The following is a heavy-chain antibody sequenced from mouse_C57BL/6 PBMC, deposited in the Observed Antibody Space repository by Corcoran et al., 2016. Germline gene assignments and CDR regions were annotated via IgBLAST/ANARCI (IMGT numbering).Heavy chain of an antibody. CDR3: SSRRDYDYDGDAMDY. V-gene: IGHV9-3*01. Sequence: QIQLVQSGPELKKPGETVKISCKASGYTFTNYGMSWVKQAPGKGLKWMGWINTYSGVPTYADDFKGRFAFSLETSASTAYLQINNLKNEDTATYFCSSRRDYDYDGDAMDYWGQGTSVTVSS. CDR2: INTYSGVP. CDR1: GYTFTNYG. J-gene: IGHJ4*01. D-gene: IGHD2-4*01.